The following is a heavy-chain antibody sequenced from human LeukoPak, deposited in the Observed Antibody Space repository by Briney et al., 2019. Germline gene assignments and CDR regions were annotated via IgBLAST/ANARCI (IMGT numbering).Heavy chain of an antibody. Sequence: SQTLSLTCAISGDSVSSNGASWDWIRQSPSRGLEWLGRTYYRSQQWHSDYAPSVKGRITLNPDTSKNQFSLQLNSVTPEDTAVYYCGRETDFGVVTNWGQGTLVTVSS. V-gene: IGHV6-1*01. CDR3: GRETDFGVVTN. D-gene: IGHD3-3*01. CDR2: TYYRSQQWHS. CDR1: GDSVSSNGAS. J-gene: IGHJ4*02.